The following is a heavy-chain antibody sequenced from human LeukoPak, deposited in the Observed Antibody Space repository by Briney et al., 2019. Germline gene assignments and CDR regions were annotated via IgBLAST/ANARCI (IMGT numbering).Heavy chain of an antibody. CDR1: GRSISSYY. D-gene: IGHD3-10*01. CDR3: ARADYYGSGSYYQSDYYYYYYMDV. CDR2: IYYSGST. V-gene: IGHV4-59*01. J-gene: IGHJ6*03. Sequence: PSETLSLTCTVYGRSISSYYWSWIRQPPGKGLEWIGYIYYSGSTNYHPSLKSRVTISVDTSKNQFSLKLSSVTAADTAVYYCARADYYGSGSYYQSDYYYYYYMDVWGKGTTVTVSS.